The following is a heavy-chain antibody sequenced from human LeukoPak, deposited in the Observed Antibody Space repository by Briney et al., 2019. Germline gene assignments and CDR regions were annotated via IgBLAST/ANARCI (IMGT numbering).Heavy chain of an antibody. Sequence: ASEKVSCKASGYTFTGYYMHWVRQAPGQGLEWMGWINPNSGGTNYAQKFQGRVTMTRDTSISTAYMELSRLRSDDTAVYYCARLAVAGIYYFDYWGQGTLVTVSS. CDR2: INPNSGGT. CDR1: GYTFTGYY. V-gene: IGHV1-2*02. J-gene: IGHJ4*02. CDR3: ARLAVAGIYYFDY. D-gene: IGHD6-19*01.